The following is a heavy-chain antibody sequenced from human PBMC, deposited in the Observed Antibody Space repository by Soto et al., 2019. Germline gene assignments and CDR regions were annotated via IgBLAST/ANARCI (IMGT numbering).Heavy chain of an antibody. CDR2: INHSGST. Sequence: KTSETLSLTCAVYGGSFSGYYWSWIRQPPGKGLEWIGEINHSGSTNYNPSLKSRVTISVDTSKNQFSLKLSSVTAADTAVYYCARGWSGWYVYYYYGMDVWGQGTTVT. D-gene: IGHD6-19*01. J-gene: IGHJ6*02. CDR1: GGSFSGYY. CDR3: ARGWSGWYVYYYYGMDV. V-gene: IGHV4-34*01.